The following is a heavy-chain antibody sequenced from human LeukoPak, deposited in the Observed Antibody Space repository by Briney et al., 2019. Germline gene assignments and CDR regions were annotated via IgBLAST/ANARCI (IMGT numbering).Heavy chain of an antibody. CDR1: GGSISSGSYY. Sequence: SETLSLTCTVSGGSISSGSYYWSWIRQPAGKGLEWIGRIYTSGSTNYNPSLKSRVTISVDTSKNQFSLKLSSVTAADTAVYSCARDYYYDSSGYYANWFDPWGQGTLVTASS. CDR3: ARDYYYDSSGYYANWFDP. V-gene: IGHV4-61*02. J-gene: IGHJ5*02. CDR2: IYTSGST. D-gene: IGHD3-22*01.